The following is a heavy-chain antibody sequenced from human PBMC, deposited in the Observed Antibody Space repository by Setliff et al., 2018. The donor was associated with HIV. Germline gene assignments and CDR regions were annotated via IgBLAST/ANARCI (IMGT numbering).Heavy chain of an antibody. D-gene: IGHD3-10*01. J-gene: IGHJ4*02. V-gene: IGHV1-18*01. Sequence: ASVKVSCKASGYLFTHYGVSWVRQAPGQGLEWVGWVSAWDGRTDYSQKVQGRVTMTTDASTSTAYMELRSLTSDDTAVYYCAASQIQEGMVRGVFDSRGQGTLVTVSS. CDR1: GYLFTHYG. CDR3: AASQIQEGMVRGVFDS. CDR2: VSAWDGRT.